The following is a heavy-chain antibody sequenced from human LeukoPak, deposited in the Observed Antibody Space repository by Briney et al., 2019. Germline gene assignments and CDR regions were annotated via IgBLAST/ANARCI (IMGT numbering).Heavy chain of an antibody. D-gene: IGHD5-18*01. CDR2: ISSSSSYI. V-gene: IGHV3-21*01. J-gene: IGHJ4*02. Sequence: PGGSLRLSCAASGFTFSSYSMNWVRQAPGKGLEWVSSISSSSSYIYYADSVKGRFTISRDNAKNSLYLQMNSLRAEDTAVYYCARIISYGYAVDYWGQGTLVTVSS. CDR1: GFTFSSYS. CDR3: ARIISYGYAVDY.